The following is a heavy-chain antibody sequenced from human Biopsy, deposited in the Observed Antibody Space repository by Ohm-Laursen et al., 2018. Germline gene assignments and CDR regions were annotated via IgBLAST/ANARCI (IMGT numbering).Heavy chain of an antibody. J-gene: IGHJ4*02. CDR3: AKDRFPYTSGYSSVFEY. CDR1: GFTFSSYG. D-gene: IGHD3-22*01. Sequence: SLRLSCAAAGFTFSSYGMHWVRQAPGKGLEWVSLISNDGDIKYSADSMEGRFTISRDNSRNTLFLQMNSLKAEDTAVYYCAKDRFPYTSGYSSVFEYWGQGTLVTVSS. CDR2: ISNDGDIK. V-gene: IGHV3-30*18.